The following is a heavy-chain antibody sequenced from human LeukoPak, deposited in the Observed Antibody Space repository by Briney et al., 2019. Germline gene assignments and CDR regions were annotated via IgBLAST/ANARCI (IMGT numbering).Heavy chain of an antibody. CDR3: ASGLPITGTSYLDY. Sequence: PGGSLRLSCAASGFTFSRYNIHWVRQAPGKGLEWMAVISYDGTNKFSADSVKGRFTISRDSSKNTLYLQMNSLRTEDTAVYYCASGLPITGTSYLDYWGQGTLVTVSS. D-gene: IGHD1-7*01. V-gene: IGHV3-30-3*01. CDR1: GFTFSRYN. CDR2: ISYDGTNK. J-gene: IGHJ4*02.